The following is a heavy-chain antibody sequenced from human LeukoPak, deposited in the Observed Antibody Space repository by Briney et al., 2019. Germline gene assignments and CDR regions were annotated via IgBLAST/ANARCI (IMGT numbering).Heavy chain of an antibody. J-gene: IGHJ4*02. CDR2: ISGSGGSA. CDR3: XXXPILLMVYPGRNYFDF. D-gene: IGHD2-8*01. CDR1: GFTFSTYA. V-gene: IGHV3-23*01. Sequence: PGGSLRLSCAASGFTFSTYAMSWVRQAPGKGLEWVSAISGSGGSANYAGSVKGRFTISRDNSKNTIYLQMDSLMAEATAVYYGXXXPILLMVYPGRNYFDFXXQGXLXTVS.